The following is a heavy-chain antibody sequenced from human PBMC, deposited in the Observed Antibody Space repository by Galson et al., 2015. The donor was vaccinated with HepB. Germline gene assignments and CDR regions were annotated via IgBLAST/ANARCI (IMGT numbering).Heavy chain of an antibody. CDR2: IYYSGST. CDR3: ARHDLEFWSGYYPDWYFDL. V-gene: IGHV4-59*08. Sequence: SETLSLTCTVSGGFISSYYWSWIRQPPGKGLEWIGYIYYSGSTNYNPSLKSRVTISVDTSKNQFSLKLSSVTAADTAVYYCARHDLEFWSGYYPDWYFDLWGRGTLVTVSS. CDR1: GGFISSYY. J-gene: IGHJ2*01. D-gene: IGHD3-3*01.